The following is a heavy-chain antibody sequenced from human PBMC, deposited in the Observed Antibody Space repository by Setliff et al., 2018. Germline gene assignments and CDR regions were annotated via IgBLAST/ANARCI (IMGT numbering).Heavy chain of an antibody. D-gene: IGHD6-19*01. Sequence: GGSLRLSCAASTASEVTISSRAIHWVRQAPGKGLEWVAAVSDDGTNTYYVDSVGGRFTVSRDNAQNSLFLQMNNLRAEDTAVYYCAASHSGYFGYWGQGTLVTVSS. CDR2: VSDDGTNT. CDR1: TASEVTISSRA. J-gene: IGHJ4*02. CDR3: AASHSGYFGY. V-gene: IGHV3-33*03.